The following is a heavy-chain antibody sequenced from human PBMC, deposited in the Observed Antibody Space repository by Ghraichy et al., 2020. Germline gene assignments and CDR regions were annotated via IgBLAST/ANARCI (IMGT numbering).Heavy chain of an antibody. CDR1: GGSVSSGSYY. CDR2: IYYSGST. D-gene: IGHD4-17*01. Sequence: SETLSLTCTVSGGSVSSGSYYWSWIRQPPGKGLEWIGYIYYSGSTNYNPSLKSRVTISVDTSKNPFSLNLSSVTAADTAVYYRAREGSYGDYEGFGYWGQETLVTVSS. CDR3: AREGSYGDYEGFGY. J-gene: IGHJ4*02. V-gene: IGHV4-61*01.